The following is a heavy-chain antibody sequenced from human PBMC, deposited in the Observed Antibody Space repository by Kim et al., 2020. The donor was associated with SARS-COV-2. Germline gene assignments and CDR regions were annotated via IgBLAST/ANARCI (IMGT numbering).Heavy chain of an antibody. CDR3: VMIFGHMDV. CDR2: IWYDGSNK. J-gene: IGHJ6*02. Sequence: GGSLRLSCAASGFTFSSYGMHWVRQAPGKGLEWVAVIWYDGSNKYYADSVKGRFTISRDNSKNTLYLQMNSLRAEDTAVYYCVMIFGHMDVWGQGTTVTVSS. V-gene: IGHV3-33*01. D-gene: IGHD3-3*01. CDR1: GFTFSSYG.